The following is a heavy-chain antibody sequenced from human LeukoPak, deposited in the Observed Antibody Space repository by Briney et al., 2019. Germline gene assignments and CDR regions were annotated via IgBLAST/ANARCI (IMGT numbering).Heavy chain of an antibody. D-gene: IGHD3-16*01. J-gene: IGHJ3*02. V-gene: IGHV3-30*04. CDR2: ISYDGSNK. CDR3: ARTGGDDAFDI. CDR1: GFIFSSYA. Sequence: GGSLRLSCAASGFIFSSYAMHWVRQAPGKGLEWVAVISYDGSNKYYGDSVKGRFTISRDNSKNTLYLQMNSLRAEDTAVYYCARTGGDDAFDIWGQGTMVTVSS.